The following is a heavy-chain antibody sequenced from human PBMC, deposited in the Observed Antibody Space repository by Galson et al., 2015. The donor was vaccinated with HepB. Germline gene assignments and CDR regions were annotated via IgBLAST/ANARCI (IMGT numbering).Heavy chain of an antibody. CDR3: SLHRGLQVASPGRGPRWNTWFDS. Sequence: SLRLSCAASGFTFSDYNLSWVRQAPGKGLEWLSYIRTSSSDTKYADAVKGRFTISRDNAENSLYLQMDSLRDEDTAIYYCSLHRGLQVASPGRGPRWNTWFDSWGQGTPVTVSS. CDR1: GFTFSDYN. CDR2: IRTSSSDT. J-gene: IGHJ5*01. V-gene: IGHV3-11*06. D-gene: IGHD3-10*01.